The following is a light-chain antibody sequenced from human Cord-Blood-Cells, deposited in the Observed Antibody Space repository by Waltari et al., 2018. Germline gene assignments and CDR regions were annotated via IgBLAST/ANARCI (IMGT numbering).Light chain of an antibody. Sequence: QSALTQPPSASGSPGQSVTISCTGTSSDVGGYNYVSWYQQHPGKAPKLMIYEVSKRPSGVPDRFSGSKSGNTASLTGSGLQAEDEADYYCSSYAGSNNSYVFGTGTKVTVL. J-gene: IGLJ1*01. CDR1: SSDVGGYNY. V-gene: IGLV2-8*01. CDR2: EVS. CDR3: SSYAGSNNSYV.